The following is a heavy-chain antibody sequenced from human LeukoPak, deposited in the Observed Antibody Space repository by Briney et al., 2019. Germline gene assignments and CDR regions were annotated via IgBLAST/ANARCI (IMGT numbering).Heavy chain of an antibody. CDR1: GGSISSGGYS. J-gene: IGHJ3*02. CDR3: ARVAELGYCSGTSCSGAFDI. Sequence: PSQTLSLTCAASGGSISSGGYSWSWIRQPPGKGLEWMGYIYHSGSTYYNPSLKSRVTISVDTSKNQFSLKLSSVTAADTAVYYCARVAELGYCSGTSCSGAFDIWGQGTMVTVSS. CDR2: IYHSGST. D-gene: IGHD2-2*01. V-gene: IGHV4-30-2*01.